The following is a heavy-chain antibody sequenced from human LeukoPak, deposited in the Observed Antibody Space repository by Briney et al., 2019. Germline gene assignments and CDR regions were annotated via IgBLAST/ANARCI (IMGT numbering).Heavy chain of an antibody. Sequence: GGSLRLSCAASGFTFDDYAMQWVRQAPGKGLEWVAGISWNSENIGYGESVKGRLTISRDNAKNSLYLQINSLRSEDTALYYCAKAAESSGWYDAFDIWGQGTMVTVSS. CDR2: ISWNSENI. J-gene: IGHJ3*02. V-gene: IGHV3-9*01. D-gene: IGHD6-19*01. CDR3: AKAAESSGWYDAFDI. CDR1: GFTFDDYA.